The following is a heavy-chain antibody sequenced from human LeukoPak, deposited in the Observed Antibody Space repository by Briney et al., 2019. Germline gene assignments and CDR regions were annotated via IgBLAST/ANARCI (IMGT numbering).Heavy chain of an antibody. CDR3: TRDLPVPSLVRGIIIYGLIDY. CDR1: GFTFSDSP. D-gene: IGHD3-10*01. V-gene: IGHV3-73*01. Sequence: PGGSLKLSCAASGFTFSDSPMHWVRQASGKGLEWVGRVRGKANSYATGYAASVKGRFTISRDDSKNTAYLKMNSLIIEDTAVYYCTRDLPVPSLVRGIIIYGLIDYWGQGTLVAVSS. CDR2: VRGKANSYAT. J-gene: IGHJ4*02.